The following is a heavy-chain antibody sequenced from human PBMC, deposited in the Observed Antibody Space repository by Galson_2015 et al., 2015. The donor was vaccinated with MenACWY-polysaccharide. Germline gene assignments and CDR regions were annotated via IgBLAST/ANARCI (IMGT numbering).Heavy chain of an antibody. Sequence: LSLTCTVSGYSISSGSYWGWLRQPPGKGLEWLATIHPSGETYYKPSLRSRVTIFVDMSSNQFSLKVSYVTAADTAVYYCVRGMEDSGRYNFDYWGRGTLVTVSS. CDR3: VRGMEDSGRYNFDY. V-gene: IGHV4-38-2*02. J-gene: IGHJ4*02. CDR1: GYSISSGSY. D-gene: IGHD6-19*01. CDR2: IHPSGET.